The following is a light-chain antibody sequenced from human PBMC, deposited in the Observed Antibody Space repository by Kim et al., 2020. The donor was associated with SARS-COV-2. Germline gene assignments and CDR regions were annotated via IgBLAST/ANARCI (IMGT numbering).Light chain of an antibody. CDR3: QQYYTTPQT. Sequence: DIVMTQSPDSLTVSLGERATINCKSSQSIFYSSYNKSYLAWYQHKPGQPPNLLIYWASTREFGVPDRFSGSGSGTDFTLTISNLKAEDVAVYYCQQYYTTPQTFGGGTKVDIK. J-gene: IGKJ4*01. V-gene: IGKV4-1*01. CDR1: QSIFYSSYNKSY. CDR2: WAS.